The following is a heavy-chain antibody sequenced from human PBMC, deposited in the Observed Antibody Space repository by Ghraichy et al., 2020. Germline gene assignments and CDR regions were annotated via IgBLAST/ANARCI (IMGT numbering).Heavy chain of an antibody. D-gene: IGHD2/OR15-2a*01. CDR3: ARHIDHGCNSLYYGMDV. CDR2: IFHSGSA. Sequence: SETLSLTCIVSGGSMSPYYWSWIRQPPGKGLEWIGYIFHSGSANYNPSLRSRVTISVDTSQNQFSLTVNSVTAADTAVYYCARHIDHGCNSLYYGMDVWGQGTTVIVSS. V-gene: IGHV4-59*08. CDR1: GGSMSPYY. J-gene: IGHJ6*02.